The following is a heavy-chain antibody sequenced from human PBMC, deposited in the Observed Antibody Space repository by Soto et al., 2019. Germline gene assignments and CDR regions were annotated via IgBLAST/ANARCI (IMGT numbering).Heavy chain of an antibody. CDR2: ISGSGDST. CDR3: AKAGVGGSRGWGTFKWFDS. D-gene: IGHD1-1*01. Sequence: PGGSLRLSCAASGFIFRSYAMNWVRQAPGKGLERVSGISGSGDSTYYADAVKGRFTISRDNSKNTLFLQMNSLRDDDGAVYYCAKAGVGGSRGWGTFKWFDSWGQGILVTVSS. CDR1: GFIFRSYA. V-gene: IGHV3-23*01. J-gene: IGHJ5*01.